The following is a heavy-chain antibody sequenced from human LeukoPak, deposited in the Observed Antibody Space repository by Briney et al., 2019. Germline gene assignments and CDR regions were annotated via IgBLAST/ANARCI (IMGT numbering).Heavy chain of an antibody. CDR2: IKQDGSEK. CDR3: AKGQALMTTVVSGYYYYFGMDV. Sequence: TGGSLRLSCAASGFTFSSYWMSWVRQAPGKGLEWVANIKQDGSEKYYVDSVKGRFTISRDNAKNSLYLQMNSLRAEDTAVYYCAKGQALMTTVVSGYYYYFGMDVWGQGTTVTVSS. D-gene: IGHD4-23*01. J-gene: IGHJ6*02. V-gene: IGHV3-7*01. CDR1: GFTFSSYW.